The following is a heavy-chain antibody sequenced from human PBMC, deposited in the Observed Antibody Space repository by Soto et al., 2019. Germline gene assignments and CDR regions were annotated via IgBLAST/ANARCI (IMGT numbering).Heavy chain of an antibody. CDR3: MRVGRVGGD. CDR1: GFTFSTYW. J-gene: IGHJ4*02. V-gene: IGHV3-7*03. CDR2: IKEDGSEK. Sequence: EVQLVESGGGLVQPGGSLRLSCAASGFTFSTYWMSWVRQAPGKGLEWVAKIKEDGSEKYYVDSVKGRFTISTHNASNSLYLHTNSLRAEDTAVYDCMRVGRVGGDWGQGTVVTVSS. D-gene: IGHD1-26*01.